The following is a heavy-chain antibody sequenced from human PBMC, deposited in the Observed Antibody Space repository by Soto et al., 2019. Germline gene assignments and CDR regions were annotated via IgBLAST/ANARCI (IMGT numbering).Heavy chain of an antibody. CDR1: GGSISSYY. J-gene: IGHJ5*02. Sequence: SETLSLTCTVSGGSISSYYWSWIRQPPGKGLEWIGYIYYSGSTNYNPSLKSRVTISVDTSKNQFSLKLSSVTAADTAVYYCARRGGYCSGGSCYVGGNWFDPWGQGTLVTVSS. V-gene: IGHV4-59*08. D-gene: IGHD2-15*01. CDR2: IYYSGST. CDR3: ARRGGYCSGGSCYVGGNWFDP.